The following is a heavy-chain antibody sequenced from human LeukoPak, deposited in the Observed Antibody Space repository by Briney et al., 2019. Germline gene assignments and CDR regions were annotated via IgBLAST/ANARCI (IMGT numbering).Heavy chain of an antibody. D-gene: IGHD2-15*01. J-gene: IGHJ4*02. Sequence: GGSLRLSCAASGFTFSSYGMHWVRQAPGKGLEWVAFIRYDGSNKYYADSVKGRFTISRDNSKNTLYLQMNSLRAEDTAVYYCASGYCSGGSCFSGNDYWGQGTLVTVSS. CDR3: ASGYCSGGSCFSGNDY. CDR2: IRYDGSNK. V-gene: IGHV3-30*02. CDR1: GFTFSSYG.